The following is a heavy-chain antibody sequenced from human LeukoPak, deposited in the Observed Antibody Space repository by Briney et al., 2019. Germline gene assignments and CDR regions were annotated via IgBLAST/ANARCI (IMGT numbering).Heavy chain of an antibody. Sequence: GGSLRLSCVASEFDFGNFWMNWVRQAPGEGLEWVAFIRYDGSNEYYADSVRGRFTISRDNSKDTLYLQMNSLRAEDTAVYYCAKEWELVTYYFYYYMDVWGKGTTVTVSS. D-gene: IGHD1-26*01. CDR1: EFDFGNFW. CDR3: AKEWELVTYYFYYYMDV. V-gene: IGHV3-30*02. J-gene: IGHJ6*03. CDR2: IRYDGSNE.